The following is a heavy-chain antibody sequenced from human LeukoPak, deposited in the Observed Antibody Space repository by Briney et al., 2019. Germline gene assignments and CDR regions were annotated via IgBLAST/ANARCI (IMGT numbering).Heavy chain of an antibody. D-gene: IGHD3-3*01. Sequence: PSETLSLTCTVSGGSISSGDYYWSWIRQPPGKGLEWIGYIYYSGSTYYNPSLKSRVTISVDTSKNQFSLKLSSVTAADTAVYYCARAEITIFGVVKDAFDIWGQGTMVTVSS. CDR3: ARAEITIFGVVKDAFDI. CDR2: IYYSGST. J-gene: IGHJ3*02. CDR1: GGSISSGDYY. V-gene: IGHV4-30-4*08.